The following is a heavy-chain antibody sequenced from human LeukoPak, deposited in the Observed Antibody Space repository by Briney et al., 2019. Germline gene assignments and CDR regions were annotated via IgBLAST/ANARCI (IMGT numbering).Heavy chain of an antibody. Sequence: SETLSLTCAAYGGSFSGYYWSWIRQPPGKGLEWIGEINHSGSTNYNPSLKSRVTISVDTSKNQFSLKLSSVTAADTAVYYCARGLAEGSGSYYPGRRNWFDPWGQGTLVTVSS. D-gene: IGHD3-10*01. CDR1: GGSFSGYY. J-gene: IGHJ5*02. CDR3: ARGLAEGSGSYYPGRRNWFDP. V-gene: IGHV4-34*01. CDR2: INHSGST.